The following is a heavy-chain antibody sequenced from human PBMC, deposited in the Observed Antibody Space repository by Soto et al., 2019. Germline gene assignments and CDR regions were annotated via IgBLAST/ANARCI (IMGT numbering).Heavy chain of an antibody. CDR3: ARRKPADDSFDI. CDR1: GFSLSTSGMC. J-gene: IGHJ3*02. Sequence: SGPTLVNPTQTLTLTCTFSGFSLSTSGMCVSWIRQPPGKALEWLALIYWDDDKRYTPSLKTRLTITKDTSKNQVVLTMTNMDPVDTATYYCARRKPADDSFDIWGQGTMVTVSS. CDR2: IYWDDDK. V-gene: IGHV2-5*08.